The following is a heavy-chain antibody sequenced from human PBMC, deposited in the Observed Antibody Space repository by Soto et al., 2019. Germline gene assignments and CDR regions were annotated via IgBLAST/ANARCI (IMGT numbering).Heavy chain of an antibody. D-gene: IGHD3-16*01. V-gene: IGHV3-21*01. Sequence: EVQLVESGGGLVKPGVSLRLSCAASGFTFSSYSMNWVRQAPGKGLQWVSSISTTSTYIYYADSVKGRFTISRDNAKNSPYVQMHSLRAADTAVYSCAREGSLNVASVSNRLDSRGQGILVTVSS. CDR1: GFTFSSYS. CDR3: AREGSLNVASVSNRLDS. CDR2: ISTTSTYI. J-gene: IGHJ4*02.